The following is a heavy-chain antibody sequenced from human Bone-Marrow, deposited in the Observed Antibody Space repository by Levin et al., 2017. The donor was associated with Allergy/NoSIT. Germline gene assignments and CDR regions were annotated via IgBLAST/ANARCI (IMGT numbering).Heavy chain of an antibody. V-gene: IGHV3-15*07. J-gene: IGHJ4*02. CDR3: ATDRGGDLTFDY. D-gene: IGHD4-17*01. CDR1: GFIFSNAW. Sequence: GGSLRLSCAGSGFIFSNAWMNWVRQIPGKGLEWVGRIKNEGDGGTTDFAAPVKGRFSISRDDSKKVLFLQMSSLKTEDTGVYYCATDRGGDLTFDYWGPGTLVTVSS. CDR2: IKNEGDGGTT.